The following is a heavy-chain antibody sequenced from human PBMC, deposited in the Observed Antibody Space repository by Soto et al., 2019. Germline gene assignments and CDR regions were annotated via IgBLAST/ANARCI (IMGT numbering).Heavy chain of an antibody. CDR3: ASGGVLWFGELIGVYYGMDV. J-gene: IGHJ6*02. V-gene: IGHV1-69*13. CDR1: GGTFSSYA. D-gene: IGHD3-10*01. Sequence: ASVKVSCKASGGTFSSYAISWVRQAPGQGLEWMGGIIPIFGTANYAQKFQGRVTITADESTSTAYMELSSLRSEDTAVYYCASGGVLWFGELIGVYYGMDVWGQGNTVTVS. CDR2: IIPIFGTA.